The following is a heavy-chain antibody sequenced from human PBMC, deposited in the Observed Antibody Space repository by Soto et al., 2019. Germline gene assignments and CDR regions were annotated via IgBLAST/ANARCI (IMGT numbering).Heavy chain of an antibody. J-gene: IGHJ4*02. CDR2: ISSSSSTI. CDR3: ASQSSEWLLFAS. CDR1: GFTFSSYS. V-gene: IGHV3-48*01. D-gene: IGHD5-12*01. Sequence: EVQLVESGGGLVQPGGSLRLSCAASGFTFSSYSMNWVRQAPGKGLEWVSYISSSSSTIYYADSVKGRFTISRDNAKNSLYLQMNSLRAKDTAVYYCASQSSEWLLFASWGQGTLVTVSS.